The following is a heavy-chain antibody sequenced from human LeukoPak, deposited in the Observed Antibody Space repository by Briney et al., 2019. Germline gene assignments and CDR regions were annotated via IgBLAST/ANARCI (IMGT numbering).Heavy chain of an antibody. CDR2: MDYSGST. J-gene: IGHJ6*03. CDR1: GGSISSYY. Sequence: SETLSLTCTVAGGSISSYYWSWIRQPPGEGLEWIGSMDYSGSTYYNPSLKSRVTISGDTSKNQFSLKLSSVTAADTAVYYCARDLGERLEGYMDVWGKGTTVTVSS. V-gene: IGHV4-39*07. CDR3: ARDLGERLEGYMDV. D-gene: IGHD3-3*01.